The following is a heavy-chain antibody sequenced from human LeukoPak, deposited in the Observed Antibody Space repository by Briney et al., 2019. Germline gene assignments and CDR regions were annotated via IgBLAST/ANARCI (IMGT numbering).Heavy chain of an antibody. CDR3: AIVVAARQGTIDP. J-gene: IGHJ5*02. D-gene: IGHD6-6*01. Sequence: TGGSLRLSCAASGFTFSSYAMSWVRQAPGKGLEWVSAISGSGGTTYYADSVKGRFTISRDNSKSTLYVQMNSLRAEDTAVYYWAIVVAARQGTIDPWGQGTLVTISS. V-gene: IGHV3-23*01. CDR2: ISGSGGTT. CDR1: GFTFSSYA.